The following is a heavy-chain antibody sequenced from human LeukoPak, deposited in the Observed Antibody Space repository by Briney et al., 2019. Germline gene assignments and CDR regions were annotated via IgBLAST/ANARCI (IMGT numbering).Heavy chain of an antibody. CDR2: ISYDGSNK. D-gene: IGHD2-2*01. J-gene: IGHJ6*02. CDR3: ARERDIVVVPAAFYGTDV. Sequence: GGSLRLSCAASGFTFSSYAMHWVRQAPGKGLEWVAVISYDGSNKYYADSVKGRFTISRDNSKNTLYLQMNSLRAEDTAVYYCARERDIVVVPAAFYGTDVWGQGTTVTVSS. V-gene: IGHV3-30-3*01. CDR1: GFTFSSYA.